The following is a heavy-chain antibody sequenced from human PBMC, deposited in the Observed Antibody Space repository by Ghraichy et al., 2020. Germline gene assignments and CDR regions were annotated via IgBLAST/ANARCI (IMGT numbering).Heavy chain of an antibody. CDR3: ARAGGGGSYGY. CDR1: GFTFSSYS. Sequence: LSLTCAASGFTFSSYSMNWVRQAPGKGLEWVSSISSSSSYIYYADSVKGRFTISRDNAKNSLYLQMNSLRAEDTAVYYCARAGGGGSYGYWGQGTLVTVSS. CDR2: ISSSSSYI. V-gene: IGHV3-21*01. J-gene: IGHJ4*02. D-gene: IGHD1-26*01.